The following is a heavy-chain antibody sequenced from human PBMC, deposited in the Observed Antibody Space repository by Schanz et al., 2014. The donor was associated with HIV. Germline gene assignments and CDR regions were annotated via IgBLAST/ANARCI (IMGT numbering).Heavy chain of an antibody. V-gene: IGHV3-30*19. Sequence: QVQLVESGGGVVQPGRSLRLSCVASGFTFRSYGMHWVRQAPGKGLEWVAVISYDGSNKNYADSVKGRFTISRDNSENTLYLQMNSLRAEDTAVYYCAKALTSSAAGNFDPWGQGTLVTVSS. CDR1: GFTFRSYG. D-gene: IGHD6-13*01. CDR2: ISYDGSNK. CDR3: AKALTSSAAGNFDP. J-gene: IGHJ5*02.